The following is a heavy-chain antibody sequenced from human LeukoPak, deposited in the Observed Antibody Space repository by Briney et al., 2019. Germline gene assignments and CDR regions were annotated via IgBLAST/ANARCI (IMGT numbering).Heavy chain of an antibody. CDR2: IFTGGST. CDR3: ARVVAGTHFDY. V-gene: IGHV3-53*01. J-gene: IGHJ4*02. D-gene: IGHD6-19*01. Sequence: GGSLRLSCAASGFTFSSYWMSWVRQAPGKGLEWVSAIFTGGSTYYADSVKGRFTISRDNSKNTLYLQMNTLRADDTAVYYCARVVAGTHFDYWGQGTLVTVSS. CDR1: GFTFSSYW.